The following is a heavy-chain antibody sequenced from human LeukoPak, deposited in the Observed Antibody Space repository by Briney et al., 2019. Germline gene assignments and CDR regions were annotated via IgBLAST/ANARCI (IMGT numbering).Heavy chain of an antibody. CDR3: TTDRYGDNFDY. CDR1: GFTFSNAW. J-gene: IGHJ4*02. CDR2: IKSKTDGGTT. V-gene: IGHV3-15*01. D-gene: IGHD4-17*01. Sequence: GGSLRLSCAASGFTFSNAWRSWVRQAPGKGLEWVGRIKSKTDGGTTDYAAPVKGRFTISREDAKNTLYLQMNSLKTEDTAVYYCTTDRYGDNFDYWGQGTLVTVSS.